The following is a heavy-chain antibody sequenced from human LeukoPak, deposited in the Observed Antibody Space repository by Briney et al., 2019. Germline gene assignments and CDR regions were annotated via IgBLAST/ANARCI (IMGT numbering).Heavy chain of an antibody. Sequence: SETLSLTCTVSGGSISSYYWSWIRQPPGKGLEWIGYIYTSGSTNYNPSLKSRVTISVDTSKNQFSLKLSSVTAADTAVYYCVRGSWDYWGQGTLVTVSS. CDR1: GGSISSYY. CDR2: IYTSGST. J-gene: IGHJ4*02. CDR3: VRGSWDY. V-gene: IGHV4-4*09.